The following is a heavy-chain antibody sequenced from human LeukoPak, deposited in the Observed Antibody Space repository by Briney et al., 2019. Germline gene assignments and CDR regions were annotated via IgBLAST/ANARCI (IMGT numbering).Heavy chain of an antibody. Sequence: QPGGSLRHSCAASGFTFSSYEMNWVRQAPGKGLEWVSYISSSGSTIYYADSVKGRFTISRDNAKNSLSLQMNSLRAEDTAVYYCARDSYSSGVFDYWGQGTLVTVSS. CDR1: GFTFSSYE. D-gene: IGHD6-19*01. CDR3: ARDSYSSGVFDY. J-gene: IGHJ4*02. CDR2: ISSSGSTI. V-gene: IGHV3-48*03.